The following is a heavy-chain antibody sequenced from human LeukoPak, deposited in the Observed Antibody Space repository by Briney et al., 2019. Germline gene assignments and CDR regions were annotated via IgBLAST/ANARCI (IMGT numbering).Heavy chain of an antibody. CDR1: GGSISSNNW. V-gene: IGHV4-4*02. D-gene: IGHD3-22*01. Sequence: SGTLSLTCAVSGGSISSNNWWGWVRQPPGKGLEWIGEIYHSGSPNYNPSLKSRVTISVDTSKNQFSLKLSSVTGADTAVYYCASAGASSGYSPLHYWGQGTLVTVSS. CDR2: IYHSGSP. J-gene: IGHJ4*02. CDR3: ASAGASSGYSPLHY.